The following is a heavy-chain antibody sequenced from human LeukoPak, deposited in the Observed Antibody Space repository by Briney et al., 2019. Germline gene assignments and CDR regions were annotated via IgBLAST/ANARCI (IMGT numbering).Heavy chain of an antibody. CDR1: GGSISSYY. CDR2: ISYSGRT. Sequence: SETLSLTCTVSGGSISSYYWSWIRQTPEKGLEWIGYISYSGRTDYGPSLKSRVTMSVDTSKNQFSLKMTSVTAADTAVYYCARQTGSGLFSLPGGQGTLVTVSS. CDR3: ARQTGSGLFSLP. D-gene: IGHD3-10*01. V-gene: IGHV4-59*08. J-gene: IGHJ4*02.